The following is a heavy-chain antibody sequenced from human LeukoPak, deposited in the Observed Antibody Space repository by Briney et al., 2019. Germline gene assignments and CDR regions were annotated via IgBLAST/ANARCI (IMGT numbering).Heavy chain of an antibody. CDR3: TGGRGTSYDYYYMEV. V-gene: IGHV1-18*01. J-gene: IGHJ6*03. D-gene: IGHD1-1*01. CDR1: GYTFTSYD. CDR2: ISAYNGNT. Sequence: ASVKVSCKASGYTFTSYDISLVRQAPGQGLEWMGWISAYNGNTNYAQKLQGRVTMTTDTSTSTAYMELRSLRSDDTAVYYCTGGRGTSYDYYYMEVWGKGTTVTVSS.